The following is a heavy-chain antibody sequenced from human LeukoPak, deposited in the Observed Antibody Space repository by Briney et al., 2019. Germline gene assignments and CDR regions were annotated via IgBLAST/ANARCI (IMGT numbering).Heavy chain of an antibody. D-gene: IGHD7-27*01. CDR3: AIDPNWGTHS. CDR2: ISGSGDST. V-gene: IGHV3-23*01. CDR1: GFTFNTYA. J-gene: IGHJ4*02. Sequence: PGGSLRLSCAASGFTFNTYAMSWVRQAPGKGLEWVSAISGSGDSTYYADSVKGRFTISRDNSKNALYLQMNSLRVEDTAVYYCAIDPNWGTHSWGQGVLVTVSS.